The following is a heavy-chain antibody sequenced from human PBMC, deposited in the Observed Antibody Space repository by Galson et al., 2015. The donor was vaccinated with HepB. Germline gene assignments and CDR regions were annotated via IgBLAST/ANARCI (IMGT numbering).Heavy chain of an antibody. V-gene: IGHV3-23*01. Sequence: SLRLSCAASGFAFDTHAMSWVRQAPGRGLEWISGISGNGDSTFYADSVKGRFTISRDDSKNTLYLQMSSLIVEDTAVYYCAKDLGSGSYSSYYGMDVWGQGTTVTVSS. CDR1: GFAFDTHA. D-gene: IGHD3-3*01. CDR2: ISGNGDST. J-gene: IGHJ6*02. CDR3: AKDLGSGSYSSYYGMDV.